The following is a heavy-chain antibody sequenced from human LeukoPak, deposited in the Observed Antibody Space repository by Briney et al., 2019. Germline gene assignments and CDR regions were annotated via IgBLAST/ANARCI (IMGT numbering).Heavy chain of an antibody. CDR3: ARAHSPWGSSWYYFDY. CDR2: ISWNSGSI. J-gene: IGHJ4*02. Sequence: PGRSLRLSCAASGFTFDDYAMHWVRQAPGKGLEWVSGISWNSGSIGYADSVKGRFTISRDNAKNSLYLQMNSLRAEDTAVYYCARAHSPWGSSWYYFDYWGQGTLVTVSS. V-gene: IGHV3-9*01. D-gene: IGHD6-13*01. CDR1: GFTFDDYA.